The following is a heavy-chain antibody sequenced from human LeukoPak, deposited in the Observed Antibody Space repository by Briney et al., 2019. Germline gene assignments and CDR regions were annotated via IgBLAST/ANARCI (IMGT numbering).Heavy chain of an antibody. CDR3: ARDDGDYAHPVDY. V-gene: IGHV4-39*07. CDR2: IYYSGST. J-gene: IGHJ4*02. CDR1: GGSISSSSYY. D-gene: IGHD4-17*01. Sequence: SETLSLTCTVSGGSISSSSYYWGWIRQPPGKGLEWIGSIYYSGSTYYNPSLKSRVTISVDKSKNQFSLKLSSVTAADTAVYYCARDDGDYAHPVDYWGQGTLVTVSS.